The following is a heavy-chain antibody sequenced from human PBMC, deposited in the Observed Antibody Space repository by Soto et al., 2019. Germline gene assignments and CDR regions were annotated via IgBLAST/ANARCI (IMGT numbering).Heavy chain of an antibody. CDR2: IYYSGST. D-gene: IGHD3-3*01. J-gene: IGHJ6*03. CDR1: GGSISSYY. CDR3: ARHSYDFWSGHYYYYMDV. V-gene: IGHV4-59*08. Sequence: SETLSLTCTVSGGSISSYYWSWIRQPPGKGLEWIGYIYYSGSTNYNPSLKSRVTISVDTSKNQFSLKLSSVTAADTAVYYCARHSYDFWSGHYYYYMDVWGKGTTVTVS.